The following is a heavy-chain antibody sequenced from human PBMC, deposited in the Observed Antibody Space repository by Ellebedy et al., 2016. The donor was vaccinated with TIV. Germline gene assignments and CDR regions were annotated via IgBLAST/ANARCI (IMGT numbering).Heavy chain of an antibody. J-gene: IGHJ5*02. CDR1: GGSISSYY. D-gene: IGHD5-18*01. V-gene: IGHV4-59*01. CDR3: ARKDTAMVTGWFDP. Sequence: MPGGSLRLSCTVSGGSISSYYWSWIRQPPGKGLEWIGYIYYSGSTNYNPSLKSRVTISVDTSKNQFSLKLSSVTAADKAVYYCARKDTAMVTGWFDPWGQGTLVTVSS. CDR2: IYYSGST.